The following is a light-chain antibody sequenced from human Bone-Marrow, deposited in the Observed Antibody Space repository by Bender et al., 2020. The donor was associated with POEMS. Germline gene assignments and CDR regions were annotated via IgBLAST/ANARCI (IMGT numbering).Light chain of an antibody. V-gene: IGLV2-14*01. CDR3: TSHTGYTLV. CDR1: SSNIGAHA. Sequence: SVLTQPPSVSGAPGQRVTISCTGTSSNIGAHAVNWYQQLPDKAPKLMIYDVSNRPSGVSNRFSGSKSGNTASLTISGLQAEDEAHYYCTSHTGYTLVFGGGTKLTVL. CDR2: DVS. J-gene: IGLJ2*01.